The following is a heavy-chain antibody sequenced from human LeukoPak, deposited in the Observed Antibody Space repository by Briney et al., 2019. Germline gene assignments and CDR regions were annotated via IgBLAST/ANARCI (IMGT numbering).Heavy chain of an antibody. CDR2: ISYDASQK. Sequence: GGSLRLSCAASGFNFRDDAMHWVRQAPGKGLEWVAVISYDASQKYYVDCVQGRFTISRDNSKNTLSLQMNSLRAGDTAVYYCARAASSSWHNFDYWGQGTLVTVSS. CDR3: ARAASSSWHNFDY. D-gene: IGHD6-13*01. CDR1: GFNFRDDA. V-gene: IGHV3-30*04. J-gene: IGHJ4*02.